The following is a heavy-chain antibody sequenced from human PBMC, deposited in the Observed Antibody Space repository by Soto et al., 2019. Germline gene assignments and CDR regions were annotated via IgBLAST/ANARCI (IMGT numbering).Heavy chain of an antibody. CDR2: IVVGSGNT. J-gene: IGHJ3*02. D-gene: IGHD1-1*01. Sequence: QMQLVQSGPEVKKPGTSVKVSCKASGFTFTSSAVQWVRQARGQRLEWIGWIVVGSGNTNYAQKFQERVTITRDMSTSTAYMELSSLRSEDTAVYYCAAAGPMGGTTKHGAFDIWGQGTMVTVSS. CDR3: AAAGPMGGTTKHGAFDI. CDR1: GFTFTSSA. V-gene: IGHV1-58*01.